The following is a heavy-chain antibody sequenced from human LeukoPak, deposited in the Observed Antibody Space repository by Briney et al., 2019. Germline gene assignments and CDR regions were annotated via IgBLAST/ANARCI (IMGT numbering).Heavy chain of an antibody. D-gene: IGHD3-10*01. CDR1: GGSISSYY. J-gene: IGHJ4*02. Sequence: SETLSLTCTVSGGSISSYYWSWIRQPPGKGLEWIGEINHSGSTNYNPSLKSRVTISVDTSKNQFSLKLSSVTAADTAVYYCARVPGAPNYYGSGSYVYWGQGTLVTVSS. CDR3: ARVPGAPNYYGSGSYVY. V-gene: IGHV4-34*01. CDR2: INHSGST.